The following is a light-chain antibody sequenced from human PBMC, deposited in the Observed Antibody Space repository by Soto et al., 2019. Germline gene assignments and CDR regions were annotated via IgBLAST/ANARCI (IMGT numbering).Light chain of an antibody. CDR3: LQSYSNPLT. V-gene: IGKV1-39*01. CDR2: ALT. Sequence: DIPVTQSPSSLSASIGDRVIITCRASQPISTSLHWFQQKPGKAPKLLIYALTNLQSGVPPRFSDRGTGSEFTLIISSLQPEDVGNDFFLQSYSNPLTFGGGSKVQI. J-gene: IGKJ4*01. CDR1: QPISTS.